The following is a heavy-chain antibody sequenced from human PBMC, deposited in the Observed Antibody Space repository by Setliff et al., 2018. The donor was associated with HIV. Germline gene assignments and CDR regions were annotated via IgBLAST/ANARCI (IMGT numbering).Heavy chain of an antibody. J-gene: IGHJ4*02. CDR2: IITSSSYT. Sequence: GGSLRLSCAASGFTFSNAWMNWVRQTPGKGLEWVSSIITSSSYTYYADSVKGRFTISRDTAKNSLYLQMNSLRAEDTAVYYCARYARVPQFWGQGTLVTVSS. CDR1: GFTFSNAW. CDR3: ARYARVPQF. V-gene: IGHV3-21*04. D-gene: IGHD1-1*01.